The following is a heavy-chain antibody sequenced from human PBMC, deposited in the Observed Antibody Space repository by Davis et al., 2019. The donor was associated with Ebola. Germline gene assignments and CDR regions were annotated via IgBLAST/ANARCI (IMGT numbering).Heavy chain of an antibody. J-gene: IGHJ6*02. CDR3: ARTAAPGDYYYGMDV. CDR2: ISSSGSTI. CDR1: GFTFSDYY. V-gene: IGHV3-11*01. D-gene: IGHD6-6*01. Sequence: PGGSLRLSCAASGFTFSDYYMSWIRQAPGKGLEWVSYISSSGSTIYYADSVKGRFTISRDNAKNSLYLQMNSLRAEDTAVYYCARTAAPGDYYYGMDVWGQGTTVTVSS.